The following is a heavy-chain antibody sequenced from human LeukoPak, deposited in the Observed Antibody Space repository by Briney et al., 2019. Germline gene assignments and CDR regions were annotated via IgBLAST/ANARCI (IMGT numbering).Heavy chain of an antibody. Sequence: SVKVSCKASGYTFSNYYLHWVRQAPGQGLEWMGGIIPIFGTANYAQKFQGRVTITADKSTSTAYMELSSLRSEDTAVYYCARGPSIAARPSLNYYYYYMDVWGKGTTVTVSS. CDR2: IIPIFGTA. D-gene: IGHD6-6*01. CDR3: ARGPSIAARPSLNYYYYYMDV. V-gene: IGHV1-69*06. J-gene: IGHJ6*03. CDR1: GYTFSNYY.